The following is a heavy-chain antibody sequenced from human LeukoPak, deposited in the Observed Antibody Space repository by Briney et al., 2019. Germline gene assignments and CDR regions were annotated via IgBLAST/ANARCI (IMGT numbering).Heavy chain of an antibody. J-gene: IGHJ5*02. Sequence: GSLRLSCAASGFPFSSYWMHWVRQAPGKGLVWVSRINTDGSSTSYADSVKGRFTISRDNAKNTAYLQMNSLRAEDTAVYYCARVKVGSWDWFDPWGQGTLVTVSS. CDR3: ARVKVGSWDWFDP. CDR2: INTDGSST. CDR1: GFPFSSYW. V-gene: IGHV3-74*01. D-gene: IGHD1-26*01.